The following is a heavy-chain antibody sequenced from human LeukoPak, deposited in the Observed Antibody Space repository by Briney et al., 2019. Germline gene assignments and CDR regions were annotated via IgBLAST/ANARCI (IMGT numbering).Heavy chain of an antibody. J-gene: IGHJ6*02. CDR1: GFTVSSNS. CDR3: ARDSTRGYYYGMDV. Sequence: PGGSLRLSCAASGFTVSSNSMTWVRQAPGKGLEWVSVIYSGGTTYYADSVKGRFTTSRDNSKNTLYLQMNSLRAEDTAVYYCARDSTRGYYYGMDVWGQGTTVTVSS. D-gene: IGHD3-10*01. V-gene: IGHV3-53*01. CDR2: IYSGGTT.